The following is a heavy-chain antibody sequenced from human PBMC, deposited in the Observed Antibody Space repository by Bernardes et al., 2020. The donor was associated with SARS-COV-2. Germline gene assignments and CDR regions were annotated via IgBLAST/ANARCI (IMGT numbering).Heavy chain of an antibody. Sequence: GGSLRLSCAASGFTFSSYWMSWVRQAPGKGLEWVANIKEDGSEKNYVDSMKGRFTISRDNAKNSLYLQMSSLRAEDTAVYYCARALSGAYFDYWGQGTLVTVSS. CDR1: GFTFSSYW. V-gene: IGHV3-7*01. CDR2: IKEDGSEK. CDR3: ARALSGAYFDY. J-gene: IGHJ4*02. D-gene: IGHD1-1*01.